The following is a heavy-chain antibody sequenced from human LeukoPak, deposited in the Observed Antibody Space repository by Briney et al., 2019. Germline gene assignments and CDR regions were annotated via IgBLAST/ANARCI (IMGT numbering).Heavy chain of an antibody. V-gene: IGHV3-23*01. Sequence: PGGSLRLSCAASGFTFSSYAMSWVRQAPGKGLKRVSAISGSGGSTYYADSVKGRFTISRDNSKNTLYLQMNSLRAEDTAVYYCAKEWFGELLSPFAYWGQGTLVTVSS. CDR1: GFTFSSYA. CDR2: ISGSGGST. J-gene: IGHJ4*02. CDR3: AKEWFGELLSPFAY. D-gene: IGHD3-10*01.